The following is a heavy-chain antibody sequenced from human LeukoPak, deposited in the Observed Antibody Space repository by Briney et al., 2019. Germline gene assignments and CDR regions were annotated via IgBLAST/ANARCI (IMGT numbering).Heavy chain of an antibody. D-gene: IGHD3-10*01. CDR2: IYSGGST. CDR1: GFTVSSNY. V-gene: IGHV3-53*01. Sequence: GGSLRLSCAASGFTVSSNYMSWVRQAPGKGLEWVSVIYSGGSTYYADSVKGRFTISRDNSKNTLYLQMNSLRADDTAVYYCAKSVGELLFSGAFDVWGQGTMVTVSS. CDR3: AKSVGELLFSGAFDV. J-gene: IGHJ3*01.